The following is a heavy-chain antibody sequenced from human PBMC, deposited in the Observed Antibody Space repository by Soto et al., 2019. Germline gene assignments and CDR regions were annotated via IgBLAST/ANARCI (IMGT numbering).Heavy chain of an antibody. J-gene: IGHJ4*02. V-gene: IGHV4-31*03. CDR2: IYYSGST. CDR1: GGSIATNGYY. CDR3: ARESEDLTSNFDY. Sequence: SETLSLTCTVSGGSIATNGYYWSWIRQHPGKGLEWIGNIYYSGSTYYNPSLKSRVTISIDTSKNQFSLKLTSVTAADTAVYYCARESEDLTSNFDYWGQGTLVTVSS.